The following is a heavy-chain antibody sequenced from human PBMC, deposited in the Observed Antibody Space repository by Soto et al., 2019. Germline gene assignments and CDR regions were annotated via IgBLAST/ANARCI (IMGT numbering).Heavy chain of an antibody. D-gene: IGHD6-19*01. Sequence: QAQLVESGGGVVQPGRSLRLSCAASEFTFSRYGMHWVRQAPAKGLEWLALISYDGKNKQYTDSVKGRFTISRDNSKNTVSLQMNSLRGEDTAVYYCAKDRIAEAGLLLGYGMDVWGQGTTVPVSS. J-gene: IGHJ6*02. V-gene: IGHV3-30*18. CDR1: EFTFSRYG. CDR2: ISYDGKNK. CDR3: AKDRIAEAGLLLGYGMDV.